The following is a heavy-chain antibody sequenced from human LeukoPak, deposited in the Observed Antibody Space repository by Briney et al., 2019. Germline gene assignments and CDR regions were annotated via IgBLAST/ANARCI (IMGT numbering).Heavy chain of an antibody. CDR3: VRRGSSSLYYFDY. Sequence: ASVKVSCMASGYTFTSFYMHWVRQAPGQGLEWMGIINPSGGSTTYAQKFQGRVTMTRDTSTSTVYMELSSLRSEDTAVYYCVRRGSSSLYYFDYWGQGTLVTVSS. D-gene: IGHD6-13*01. V-gene: IGHV1-46*01. CDR2: INPSGGST. CDR1: GYTFTSFY. J-gene: IGHJ4*02.